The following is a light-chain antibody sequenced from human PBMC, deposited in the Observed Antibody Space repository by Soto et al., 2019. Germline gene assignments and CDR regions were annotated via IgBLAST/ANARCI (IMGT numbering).Light chain of an antibody. Sequence: QSALTQPASVSGSPGQSITISCTGTSNDVGGYKFVSWYQQYPGKAPKLLIYEVSNRPSGVSNRFSGSKSGNTASLTISGLQPEDEADYYCSSKTSSSPYVFGTGTKVTVL. CDR2: EVS. CDR1: SNDVGGYKF. CDR3: SSKTSSSPYV. J-gene: IGLJ1*01. V-gene: IGLV2-14*01.